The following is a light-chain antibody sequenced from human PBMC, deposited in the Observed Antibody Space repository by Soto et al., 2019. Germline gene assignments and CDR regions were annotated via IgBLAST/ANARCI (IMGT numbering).Light chain of an antibody. V-gene: IGKV1-9*01. Sequence: IQLTQSASSLSASLGDSVTITCRASQGISSFLAWYQQKPGKAPKLLIYAASTLQSGVPSRFSGSGYGTDFNLTISSLQTEDFATYFCQQLNSYPITFGQGTRLEIK. J-gene: IGKJ5*01. CDR1: QGISSF. CDR3: QQLNSYPIT. CDR2: AAS.